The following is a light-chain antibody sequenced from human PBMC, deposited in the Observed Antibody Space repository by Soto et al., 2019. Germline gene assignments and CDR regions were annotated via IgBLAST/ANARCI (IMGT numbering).Light chain of an antibody. CDR2: ATS. CDR3: NKYNHAPT. V-gene: IGKV1-27*01. CDR1: QAISSY. J-gene: IGKJ4*01. Sequence: DIQLTXSPSXLXAXVGDRVTITCRASQAISSYLAWYQQKPGKVPELLIYATSTLQSGAPSRFSGSGSGTDFTLTISHVQPEDVATYDGNKYNHAPTFGGGTKVVIK.